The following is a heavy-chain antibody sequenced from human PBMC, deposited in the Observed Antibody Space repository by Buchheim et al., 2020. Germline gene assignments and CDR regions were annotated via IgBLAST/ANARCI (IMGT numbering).Heavy chain of an antibody. CDR3: AHRRRSIAAVY. V-gene: IGHV2-5*02. CDR1: GFSLSTSGVG. CDR2: IYWDDDK. J-gene: IGHJ4*02. Sequence: QITLKESGPTLVKPTQTLTLTCTFSGFSLSTSGVGVGWIRQPPGKALEWLALIYWDDDKRYSPSLKSRPTITKDPPKTQVGLTMTNMDPVDTATYYCAHRRRSIAAVYWGQGTL. D-gene: IGHD6-25*01.